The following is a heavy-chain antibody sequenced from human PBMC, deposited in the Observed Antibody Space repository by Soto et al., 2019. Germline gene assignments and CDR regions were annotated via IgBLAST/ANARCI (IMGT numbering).Heavy chain of an antibody. J-gene: IGHJ3*02. V-gene: IGHV3-49*03. CDR3: TRDLSGVRAFDM. Sequence: EVQLVESGGDLVQPGRSLRLSCTTSGFTFGDYAVSWLRQAPGKGLEWVSFIRSKASGGTAEYAASVKGRFTISRDDSKSIAYLQMNSLKTEDTAVYYCTRDLSGVRAFDMWGQGTMVTVSS. D-gene: IGHD3-10*01. CDR1: GFTFGDYA. CDR2: IRSKASGGTA.